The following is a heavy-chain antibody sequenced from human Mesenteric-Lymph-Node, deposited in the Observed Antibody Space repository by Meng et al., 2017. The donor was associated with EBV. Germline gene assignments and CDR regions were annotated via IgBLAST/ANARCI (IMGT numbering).Heavy chain of an antibody. CDR3: ARDHRGSPGLDP. V-gene: IGHV4-39*07. Sequence: HGPGPGQVKPSDTLPRPRTVPGGSIISVSFYWARVRQTPGKGLEWIGSIYYSGSTYYNPSLKSRVTISEDTSKNQLSLKLNSVTAADTAVYYCARDHRGSPGLDPWGQGTLVTVSS. CDR1: GGSIISVSFY. D-gene: IGHD1-26*01. CDR2: IYYSGST. J-gene: IGHJ5*02.